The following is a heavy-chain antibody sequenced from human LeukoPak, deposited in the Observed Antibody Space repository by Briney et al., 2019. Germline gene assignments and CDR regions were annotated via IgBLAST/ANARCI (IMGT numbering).Heavy chain of an antibody. D-gene: IGHD1-26*01. V-gene: IGHV4-39*01. CDR2: IYYSGST. Sequence: SETLSLTCTVSGGSISSSSYYWGWIRQPPGKGLQWIGSIYYSGSTYYNPSLKSRVTISIGTSKNQFSLKLSSVTAADTAVYYCARRGSGTYYFDYWGQETLVTVSS. J-gene: IGHJ4*02. CDR1: GGSISSSSYY. CDR3: ARRGSGTYYFDY.